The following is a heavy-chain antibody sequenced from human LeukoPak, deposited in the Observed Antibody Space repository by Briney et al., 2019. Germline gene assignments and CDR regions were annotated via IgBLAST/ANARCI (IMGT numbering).Heavy chain of an antibody. D-gene: IGHD5-18*01. J-gene: IGHJ4*02. CDR1: GGSISSSSYY. Sequence: SETLSLTCTVSGGSISSSSYYWGWIRQPPGKGLEWIGSIYYSGSTYYNPSLKSRVTISVDTSKNQFSLKLSSVTAADTAVYYCARGEGYSYGYPYWGQGTLVTVSS. CDR3: ARGEGYSYGYPY. CDR2: IYYSGST. V-gene: IGHV4-39*01.